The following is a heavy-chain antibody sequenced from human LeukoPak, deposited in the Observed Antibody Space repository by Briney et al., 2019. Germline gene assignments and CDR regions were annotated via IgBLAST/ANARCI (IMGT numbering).Heavy chain of an antibody. CDR2: ISYDGSNK. CDR3: AKDLGESYYYGMDV. V-gene: IGHV3-30*18. Sequence: GGSLRLSCAASGFTFSSYGMHWVRQAPGKGLEWVAVISYDGSNKYYADSVKGRFTISRDNSKNMLYLQMNSLRAEDTAVYYCAKDLGESYYYGMDVWGQGTTVTVSS. J-gene: IGHJ6*02. CDR1: GFTFSSYG. D-gene: IGHD3-16*01.